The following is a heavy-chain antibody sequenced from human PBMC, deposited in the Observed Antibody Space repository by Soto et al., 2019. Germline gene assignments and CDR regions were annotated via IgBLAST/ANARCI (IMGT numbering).Heavy chain of an antibody. Sequence: SVKVSCKASGGTFSSYRINWVRQAPGQGLEWVGGIVPIYRTADYAQKFQGRVTITADESTSTAYVELSSLRSEDTAVYYCARDLVVVPAMGPRSYGMDVWGQGTTVTVSS. V-gene: IGHV1-69*13. D-gene: IGHD2-2*01. CDR1: GGTFSSYR. CDR3: ARDLVVVPAMGPRSYGMDV. J-gene: IGHJ6*02. CDR2: IVPIYRTA.